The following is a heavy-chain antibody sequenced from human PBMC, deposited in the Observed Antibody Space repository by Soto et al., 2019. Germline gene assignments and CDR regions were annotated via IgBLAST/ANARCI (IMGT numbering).Heavy chain of an antibody. CDR2: ITSSGDRT. CDR1: GFTFGSYT. D-gene: IGHD3-16*01. J-gene: IGHJ4*02. CDR3: ASERAYYYLDY. V-gene: IGHV3-64*02. Sequence: PGGSLRLSCAASGFTFGSYTMYWVRQAPGKGLECVSSITSSGDRTYYAESVKGRFKISRDNSKHTLYLQMGSLSPEDMAVYYCASERAYYYLDYWGQGTLVTVSS.